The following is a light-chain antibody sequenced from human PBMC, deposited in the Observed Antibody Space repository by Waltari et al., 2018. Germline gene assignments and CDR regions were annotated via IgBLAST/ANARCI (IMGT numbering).Light chain of an antibody. J-gene: IGLJ2*01. V-gene: IGLV2-8*01. CDR2: EVN. Sequence: QSALTQPPPAPGSPGQSVTTSCTGTSRDVGAYAYVPWYQHHPDKAPKLIIFEVNKWPSGVPDRFSGSKSGNTASLTVSGLQAEDEADYYCSSYAGTDNFVVFGGGTKLTVL. CDR3: SSYAGTDNFVV. CDR1: SRDVGAYAY.